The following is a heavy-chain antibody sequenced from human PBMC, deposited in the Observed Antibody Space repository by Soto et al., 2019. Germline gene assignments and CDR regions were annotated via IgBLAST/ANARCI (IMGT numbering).Heavy chain of an antibody. V-gene: IGHV6-1*01. Sequence: SQTLSLTCAISGDSVSSNSAAWNWIRQSPSRGLEWLGRTYYRSKWYNDYAVSVKSRITINPDTSKSQFSLQLNSVTPEDTAVYYCARSSKGYCSGGSCSPHYYYYMDVWGKGTTVTVSS. J-gene: IGHJ6*03. CDR3: ARSSKGYCSGGSCSPHYYYYMDV. D-gene: IGHD2-15*01. CDR1: GDSVSSNSAA. CDR2: TYYRSKWYN.